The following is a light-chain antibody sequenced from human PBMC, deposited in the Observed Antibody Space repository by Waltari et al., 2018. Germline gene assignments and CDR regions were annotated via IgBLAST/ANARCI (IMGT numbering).Light chain of an antibody. V-gene: IGLV2-8*01. J-gene: IGLJ3*02. CDR1: SSDVGGYNY. CDR3: NSYAGSHTWV. CDR2: EVT. Sequence: QSALTQPPSASGSPGQSVTIPCTGTSSDVGGYNYVPWYQQYPGKAPKLVIYEVTKRPSGVPDRFSGSKSSNTASLTVSGVQAEDEADYYCNSYAGSHTWVFGGGTKLTVL.